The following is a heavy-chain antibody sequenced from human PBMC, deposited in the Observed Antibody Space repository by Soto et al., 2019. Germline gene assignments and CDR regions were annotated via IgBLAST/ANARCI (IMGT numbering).Heavy chain of an antibody. CDR3: AKVRVHAFDI. Sequence: QVQLQESGPGLVKPSQTLSLNCSVSGVSINSGDYYWSWIRQHAGQGLEWIGYIFYSGTTFYNPSLKSRVTISIDASKNQFSLEMSSVTAADTAVYYCAKVRVHAFDIRGQGTMVTVSS. CDR1: GVSINSGDYY. J-gene: IGHJ3*02. CDR2: IFYSGTT. V-gene: IGHV4-31*03.